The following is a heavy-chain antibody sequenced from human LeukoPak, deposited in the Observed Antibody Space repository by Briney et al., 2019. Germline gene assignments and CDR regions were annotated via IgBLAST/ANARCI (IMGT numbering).Heavy chain of an antibody. CDR3: ARVTGGGSGKYYYYYMDV. J-gene: IGHJ6*03. Sequence: PSETLSLTCTVSGYSISSGYYWGWIRQPPGKGLEWIGTIYQSGSTYYNPSLKSRVTISVDTSKNQFSLKLSSVTAADTAVYYCARVTGGGSGKYYYYYMDVWGKGTTVTISS. D-gene: IGHD3-10*01. CDR1: GYSISSGYY. V-gene: IGHV4-38-2*02. CDR2: IYQSGST.